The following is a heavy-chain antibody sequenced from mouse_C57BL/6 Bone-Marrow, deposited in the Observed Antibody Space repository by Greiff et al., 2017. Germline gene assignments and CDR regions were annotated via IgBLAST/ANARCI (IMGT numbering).Heavy chain of an antibody. Sequence: VQLQESGAELVRPGSSVKLSCKASGYTFTSYWMDWVKQRPGQGLEWIGNIYPSDSETHYNQKFKDKATLTVDKSSSTAYMQLSSLTSEDSAVYYCARSGYHYGSSAYWGQGTLVTVSA. D-gene: IGHD1-1*01. J-gene: IGHJ3*01. CDR3: ARSGYHYGSSAY. CDR1: GYTFTSYW. CDR2: IYPSDSET. V-gene: IGHV1-61*01.